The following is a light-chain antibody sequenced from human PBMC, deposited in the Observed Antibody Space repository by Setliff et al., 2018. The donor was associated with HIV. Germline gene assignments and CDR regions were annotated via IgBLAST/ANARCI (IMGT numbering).Light chain of an antibody. CDR3: SSYAITNTLP. V-gene: IGLV2-14*01. CDR2: EVR. CDR1: TSDVGGYNY. Sequence: QSVLTQPASVSGSPGQSITTSCTGTTSDVGGYNYVSWYQQHPGNAPKLIIYEVRNRPSGVSNRFSGSKSGNTASLTISGLQAEDEADYYCSSYAITNTLPFGSGTKVTVL. J-gene: IGLJ1*01.